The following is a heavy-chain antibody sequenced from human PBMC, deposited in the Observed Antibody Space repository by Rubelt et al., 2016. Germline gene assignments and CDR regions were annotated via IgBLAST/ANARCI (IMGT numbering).Heavy chain of an antibody. V-gene: IGHV1-18*01. J-gene: IGHJ5*02. CDR2: IPPFNGKT. CDR3: ATRGGYGGSRYFDP. Sequence: QVHLVQSGAEVKKPGASVKVSCEASGYSFTNYGISWVRQAPGQGLEWMGWIPPFNGKTKFLQKFQARVTMNRENSKNTAYMELSSLRSEDTAMYYCATRGGYGGSRYFDPWGQGTLVTVSS. CDR1: GYSFTNYG. D-gene: IGHD4-23*01.